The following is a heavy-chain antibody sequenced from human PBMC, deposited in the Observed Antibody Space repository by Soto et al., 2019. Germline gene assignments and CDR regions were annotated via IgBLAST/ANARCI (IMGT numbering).Heavy chain of an antibody. CDR1: GGSFSGYY. D-gene: IGHD5-12*01. CDR3: ARAPGNRLRQYNWFDP. Sequence: PSETLSLTCAVYGGSFSGYYWSWIRQPPGKGLEWIGEINYSGNTNYNPSLKSRVTISVDTSRNQFSLKLTSVTAADTAVYYCARAPGNRLRQYNWFDPWGQGSLVTVS. J-gene: IGHJ5*02. CDR2: INYSGNT. V-gene: IGHV4-34*01.